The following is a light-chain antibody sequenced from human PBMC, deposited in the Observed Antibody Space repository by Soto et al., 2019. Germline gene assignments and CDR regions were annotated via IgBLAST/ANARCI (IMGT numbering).Light chain of an antibody. V-gene: IGLV2-14*03. CDR2: NVT. CDR1: SRDIGHYDY. J-gene: IGLJ1*01. CDR3: CSLTTSHTYV. Sequence: QSALPQPDSVSGSPGQSITLSCTGTSRDIGHYDYVSWYQQHPGKAPKLMIYNVTYRPSGVSNRYSGSKSGNSASLTISGLQADDEADYYCCSLTTSHTYVFGSGTKLTVL.